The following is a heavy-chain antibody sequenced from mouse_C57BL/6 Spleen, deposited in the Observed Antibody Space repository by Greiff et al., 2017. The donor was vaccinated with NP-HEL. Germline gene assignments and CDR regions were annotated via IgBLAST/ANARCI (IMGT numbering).Heavy chain of an antibody. CDR2: INPSSGYP. D-gene: IGHD2-4*01. J-gene: IGHJ3*01. V-gene: IGHV1-4*01. CDR3: ARSGGIYYDYDGFAY. Sequence: QVQLQQSGAELARPGASVKMSCKASGYTFTSYTMHWVKQRPGQGLEWIGYINPSSGYPKYNQKFTDKATLTADKSSSTAYMQRSSLTSEDSAVYYCARSGGIYYDYDGFAYWGQGTLVTVSA. CDR1: GYTFTSYT.